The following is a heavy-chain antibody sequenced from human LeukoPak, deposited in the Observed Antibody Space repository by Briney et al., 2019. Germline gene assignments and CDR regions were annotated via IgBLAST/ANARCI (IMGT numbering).Heavy chain of an antibody. CDR3: ARVAGKGIQLWENFDY. D-gene: IGHD5-18*01. V-gene: IGHV1-18*01. CDR1: GYTFTSYG. CDR2: ISAYNGNT. J-gene: IGHJ4*02. Sequence: ASVKVSCKASGYTFTSYGISWVRQAPGQGPEWMGWISAYNGNTNYAQKLQGRVTMTTDTSTSTAYMELRSLRSDDTAVYYCARVAGKGIQLWENFDYWGQGTLVTVSS.